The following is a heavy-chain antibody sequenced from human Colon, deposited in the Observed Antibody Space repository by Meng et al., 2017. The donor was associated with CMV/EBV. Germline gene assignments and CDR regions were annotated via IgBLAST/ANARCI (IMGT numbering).Heavy chain of an antibody. CDR2: INGVGDTT. CDR1: GFTFNRNS. V-gene: IGHV3-23*01. Sequence: GESLKISCAASGFTFNRNSMSWVRQAPGKGLEWVSGINGVGDTTYYADSVKDRFTISRDNSKNTLYLRMIDLRAEDTAMYYCAKDRACCGSFSCSPNYFDGWGQGNLVTVSS. CDR3: AKDRACCGSFSCSPNYFDG. D-gene: IGHD2-21*01. J-gene: IGHJ4*02.